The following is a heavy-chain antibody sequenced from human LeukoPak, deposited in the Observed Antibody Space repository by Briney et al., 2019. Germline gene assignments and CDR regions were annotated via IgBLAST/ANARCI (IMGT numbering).Heavy chain of an antibody. J-gene: IGHJ5*02. CDR3: AREFKSGYGMWA. D-gene: IGHD5-18*01. CDR1: GFTFSTYS. Sequence: GGSLRLSCAASGFTFSTYSMNWVRQAPGKGLEWVSSITSSSDYVYYADSVKGRFTISRDNAENSLHLQMNSLRADDTAVYYCAREFKSGYGMWAWGQGTLVTVSS. V-gene: IGHV3-21*01. CDR2: ITSSSDYV.